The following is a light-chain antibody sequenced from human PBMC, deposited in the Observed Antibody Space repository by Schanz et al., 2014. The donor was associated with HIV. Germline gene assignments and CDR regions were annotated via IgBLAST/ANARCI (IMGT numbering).Light chain of an antibody. J-gene: IGKJ2*01. Sequence: IQMTQSPSTVSASVGDRVTITCRASQTIGRFLAWYQQKPGSAPVLLIYQASTLETGVPSRFSGSGSGTSFTLTITSLQPDDFATYYCQQCVTYPYTFGQGTKLDIK. CDR1: QTIGRF. CDR2: QAS. CDR3: QQCVTYPYT. V-gene: IGKV1-5*03.